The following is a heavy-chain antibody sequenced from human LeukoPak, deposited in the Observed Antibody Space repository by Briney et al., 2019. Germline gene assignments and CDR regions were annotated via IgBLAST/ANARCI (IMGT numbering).Heavy chain of an antibody. V-gene: IGHV4-59*01. D-gene: IGHD6-19*01. J-gene: IGHJ5*02. Sequence: SETLSLTCTVSGGSISSYYWSWIRQPPGKGLEWIGYINYRGSTNYNPSLKRRVTTSVDTSKIQFALKLNSVTAADTATYYCARADASGWPKGWFDPWGQGTLVIVSS. CDR2: INYRGST. CDR3: ARADASGWPKGWFDP. CDR1: GGSISSYY.